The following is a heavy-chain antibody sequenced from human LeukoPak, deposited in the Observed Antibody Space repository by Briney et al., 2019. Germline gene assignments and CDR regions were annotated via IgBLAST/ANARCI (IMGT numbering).Heavy chain of an antibody. CDR2: ISYDGSNK. V-gene: IGHV3-30-3*01. D-gene: IGHD4-17*01. Sequence: PGGSLRLSCAASGFTFSSYAMHWVRQAPGKGLEWVAVISYDGSNKYYADSVKGRFTISRDNSKNTLYLQMNSLRAEDTAVYYCAPSSPYYGDDESGNWFDPWGQGTLVTVSS. CDR1: GFTFSSYA. CDR3: APSSPYYGDDESGNWFDP. J-gene: IGHJ5*02.